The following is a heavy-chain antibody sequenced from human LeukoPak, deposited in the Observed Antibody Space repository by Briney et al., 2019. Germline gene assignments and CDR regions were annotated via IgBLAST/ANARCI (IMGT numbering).Heavy chain of an antibody. J-gene: IGHJ4*02. Sequence: SETLSLTCAVYGGSFSGYYWNWIRQPPGKGLEWIGEINHRGNTNYNPSLKSRVTMSVDTSKNQLSLELRSVTAADTAVYYCARGDATSGTRFRPRPYLDYWGQGTLVTVSS. CDR1: GGSFSGYY. CDR2: INHRGNT. CDR3: ARGDATSGTRFRPRPYLDY. D-gene: IGHD3-10*01. V-gene: IGHV4-34*01.